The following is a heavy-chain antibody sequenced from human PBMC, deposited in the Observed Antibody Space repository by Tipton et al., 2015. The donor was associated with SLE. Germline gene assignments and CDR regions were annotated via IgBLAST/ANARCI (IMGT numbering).Heavy chain of an antibody. CDR2: SYYSGST. D-gene: IGHD3-3*01. J-gene: IGHJ4*02. Sequence: TLSLTCTVSGGSISSYYWSWIRQPPGKGLEWIGYSYYSGSTNYNPSLKSRVTISVDTSKNQFSLKLSSVTAADTAVYYCARGDDFWSGYYLDYWGQGTLVTVSS. V-gene: IGHV4-59*01. CDR3: ARGDDFWSGYYLDY. CDR1: GGSISSYY.